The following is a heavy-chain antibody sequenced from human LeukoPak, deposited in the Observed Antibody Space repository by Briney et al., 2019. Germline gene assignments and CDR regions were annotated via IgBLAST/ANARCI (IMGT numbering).Heavy chain of an antibody. CDR2: IWYDGSNK. V-gene: IGHV3-33*03. Sequence: PGRSLRLSCAASGFTFSGYGMHWVRQAPGKGLEWVAVIWYDGSNKYYADSVKGRFTISRDNAKNSLYLQMNSLRAEDTAVYYCASGYSSSSWFDPWGQGTLVTVSS. D-gene: IGHD6-6*01. CDR1: GFTFSGYG. CDR3: ASGYSSSSWFDP. J-gene: IGHJ5*02.